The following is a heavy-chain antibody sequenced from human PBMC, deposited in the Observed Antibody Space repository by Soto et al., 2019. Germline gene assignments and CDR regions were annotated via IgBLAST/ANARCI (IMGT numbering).Heavy chain of an antibody. CDR3: ARVKSRDDSSGYYWFNVLSAFDI. D-gene: IGHD3-22*01. Sequence: EVQLVESGGGLVKPGGSLRLSCAASGFTFSSYSMNWVRQAPGKGLEWVSSISSSSSYIYYADSVKGRFTISRDNAKNSLYLQMNSLGAEDTAVYYCARVKSRDDSSGYYWFNVLSAFDIWGQGTMVTVSS. CDR1: GFTFSSYS. V-gene: IGHV3-21*01. J-gene: IGHJ3*02. CDR2: ISSSSSYI.